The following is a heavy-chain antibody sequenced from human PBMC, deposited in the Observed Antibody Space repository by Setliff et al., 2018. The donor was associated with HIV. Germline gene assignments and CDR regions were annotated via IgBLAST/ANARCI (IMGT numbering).Heavy chain of an antibody. Sequence: ASVKVSCKASAYSFSNFAIHWVRQAPGHRLEWLGWINAGSGNTRYSQKFQDRLTITRDTSARTVYMELSSLKSEDTAVYYCARVRCSGANCFNWFDFWGQGTPVTVSS. CDR1: AYSFSNFA. CDR3: ARVRCSGANCFNWFDF. V-gene: IGHV1-3*01. D-gene: IGHD2-15*01. J-gene: IGHJ5*01. CDR2: INAGSGNT.